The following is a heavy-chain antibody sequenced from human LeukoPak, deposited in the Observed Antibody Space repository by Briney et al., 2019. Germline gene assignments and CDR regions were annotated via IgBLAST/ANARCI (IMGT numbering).Heavy chain of an antibody. D-gene: IGHD5-24*01. J-gene: IGHJ4*02. CDR3: ARGLVEMATIYFDY. CDR1: GFTVSSNY. Sequence: GGSLRLSCAASGFTVSSNYMSWVRQAPGKGLEWVSVIYSGGNTYYADSVRGRFTISRDNSKNTLYLQMNSLRAEDTAVYYCARGLVEMATIYFDYWGQGTLVTVSS. CDR2: IYSGGNT. V-gene: IGHV3-53*01.